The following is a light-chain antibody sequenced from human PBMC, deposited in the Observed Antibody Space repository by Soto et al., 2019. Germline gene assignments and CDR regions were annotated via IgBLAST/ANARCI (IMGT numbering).Light chain of an antibody. V-gene: IGKV3-11*01. CDR2: DVS. Sequence: EVVLTQSPATLSVSPGERATLSFRTSQSVGNNLAWYQQKPGQAPRLLIYDVSSRASGSPDRFSGSGSGTDFTLTIGRLEPEDSAVYYCQQRSNRPLTFGQGTRLEIK. CDR3: QQRSNRPLT. J-gene: IGKJ5*01. CDR1: QSVGNN.